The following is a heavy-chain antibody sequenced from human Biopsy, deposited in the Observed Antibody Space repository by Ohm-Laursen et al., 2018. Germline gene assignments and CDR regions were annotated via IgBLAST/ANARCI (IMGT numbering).Heavy chain of an antibody. J-gene: IGHJ6*02. CDR2: IKQDGSED. V-gene: IGHV3-7*01. Sequence: GSLRLSCSASGFTFSSSWMTRVRQAPGKGLEWVAMIKQDGSEDYYVDSVKGRFTISRDNAQKSLDLQLNSLRAEDTAVYYCVRGRSMDVWGQGTTVTVSS. CDR1: GFTFSSSW. CDR3: VRGRSMDV.